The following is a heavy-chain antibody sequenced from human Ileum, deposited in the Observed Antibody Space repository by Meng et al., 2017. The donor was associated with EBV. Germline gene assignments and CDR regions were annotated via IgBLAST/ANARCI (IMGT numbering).Heavy chain of an antibody. Sequence: QVQLETRGAGLLKPSETLSLTCDVSGGSFNAYYWTWIRQSPGGGLEWIGEIFHSGHTNYNPSLESRVSMSVATSKKQFSLLLSSVTAADSGLYFCARGREYTGQLDLWGLGTLVTVSS. CDR3: ARGREYTGQLDL. CDR1: GGSFNAYY. V-gene: IGHV4-34*02. D-gene: IGHD5-18*01. CDR2: IFHSGHT. J-gene: IGHJ5*02.